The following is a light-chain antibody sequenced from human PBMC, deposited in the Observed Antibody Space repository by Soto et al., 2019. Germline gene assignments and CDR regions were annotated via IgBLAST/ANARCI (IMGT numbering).Light chain of an antibody. CDR1: QSVSSSY. V-gene: IGKV3-20*01. CDR2: AAS. CDR3: QQYDSSPLT. Sequence: EIVLTQSPGTLSLPPGERATLSCRASQSVSSSYLSWYQQKPGQAPRLLIYAASSRATGIPDRFSGSGSGTDFTLTISRLEPEDFAVYYCQQYDSSPLTFGGGTKVEIK. J-gene: IGKJ4*01.